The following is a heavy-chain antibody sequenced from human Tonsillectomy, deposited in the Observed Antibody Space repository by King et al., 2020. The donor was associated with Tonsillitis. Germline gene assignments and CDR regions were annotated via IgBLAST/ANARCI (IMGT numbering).Heavy chain of an antibody. J-gene: IGHJ6*02. CDR2: IKQDGSEK. Sequence: VQLVESGGGLVQPGGSLRLSCAASGFTFSSYWMSWVRQAPGKGLEWVSNIKQDGSEKYYVDSVKGRFTISRDNAKNSLSLQMNSLRAEDTDVYYCARDNERVIVVVKGGAYGMDVWGQGTTVTVSS. CDR3: ARDNERVIVVVKGGAYGMDV. CDR1: GFTFSSYW. V-gene: IGHV3-7*01. D-gene: IGHD3-22*01.